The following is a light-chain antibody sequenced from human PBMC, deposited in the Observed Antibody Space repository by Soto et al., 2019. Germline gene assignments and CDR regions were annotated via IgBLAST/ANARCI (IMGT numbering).Light chain of an antibody. CDR1: SSNIGAGYD. J-gene: IGLJ1*01. Sequence: QSVLTQPPSVSGAPGQRVTISCTGSSSNIGAGYDVHWYQQLPGTAPKLLIYGNSNRPSGVPDRFSGSKSGTSASLAITGLQAEDEADYYCQSYDSSLSGPQFGTGTKVTVL. CDR2: GNS. V-gene: IGLV1-40*01. CDR3: QSYDSSLSGPQ.